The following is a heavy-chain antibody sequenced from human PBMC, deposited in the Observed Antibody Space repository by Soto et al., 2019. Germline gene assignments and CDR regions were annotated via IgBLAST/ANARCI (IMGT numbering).Heavy chain of an antibody. Sequence: QVQLQESGPGLVKPSETLSLTCTVSGASISSYYCSWIRLPAGKGLEWIGRIYTSGSTNYNPSLKSRVTMSVDTSKNQFSLRLTSVTAADTALYYCASEGCTYGMAFDPWGQGTLVTVSS. J-gene: IGHJ5*02. CDR2: IYTSGST. CDR3: ASEGCTYGMAFDP. D-gene: IGHD3-10*01. V-gene: IGHV4-4*07. CDR1: GASISSYY.